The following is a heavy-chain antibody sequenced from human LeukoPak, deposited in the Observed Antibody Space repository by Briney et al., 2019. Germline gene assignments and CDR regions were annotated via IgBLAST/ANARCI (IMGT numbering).Heavy chain of an antibody. J-gene: IGHJ4*02. Sequence: GGSLRLSCAASGFTFSSYSMNWVRQAPGKGLEWVSYVSSSGSTIYYADSVKGRFTISRDNAKNSLYLQMNSLRAEDTAVYYCARDSGYVDYWGQGTLVTVSS. CDR2: VSSSGSTI. CDR3: ARDSGYVDY. V-gene: IGHV3-48*04. D-gene: IGHD1-26*01. CDR1: GFTFSSYS.